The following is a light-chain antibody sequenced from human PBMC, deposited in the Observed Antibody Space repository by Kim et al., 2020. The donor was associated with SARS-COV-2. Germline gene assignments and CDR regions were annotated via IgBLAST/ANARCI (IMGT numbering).Light chain of an antibody. CDR3: NSRDSSDNHRV. CDR1: SLRSYY. V-gene: IGLV3-19*01. Sequence: SSELTQDPAVSVALGQTVRITCQGDSLRSYYASWYQQKPGQAPVLVIYGKNNRPSGIPDRFSGSSSGNTASLTITGAQAEDEADYYCNSRDSSDNHRVFGTGTQVTVL. J-gene: IGLJ1*01. CDR2: GKN.